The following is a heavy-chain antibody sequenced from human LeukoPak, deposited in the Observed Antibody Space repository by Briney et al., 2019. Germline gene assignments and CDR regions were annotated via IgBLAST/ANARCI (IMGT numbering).Heavy chain of an antibody. CDR3: ARDRCSSTSCYPNWFDP. J-gene: IGHJ5*02. D-gene: IGHD2-2*01. V-gene: IGHV1-18*01. Sequence: ASVKVSCKVSGYTFTSYGISWVRQAPGQGLEWMGWISAYNGNTNYAQKLQGRVTMTTDTSTSTAYMELRSLRSDDTAVYYCARDRCSSTSCYPNWFDPWGQGTLVTVSS. CDR1: GYTFTSYG. CDR2: ISAYNGNT.